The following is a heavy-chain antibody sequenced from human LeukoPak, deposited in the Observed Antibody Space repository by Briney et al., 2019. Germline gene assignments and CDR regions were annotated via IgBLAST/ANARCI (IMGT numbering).Heavy chain of an antibody. V-gene: IGHV3-48*03. CDR3: TTYAGYGEPLDY. D-gene: IGHD4-17*01. CDR1: GLTFSSDE. CDR2: ISSSGSII. J-gene: IGHJ4*02. Sequence: GGSLRLSCAASGLTFSSDEMNWVRQAPGKGLEWVSYISSSGSIIYYADSVKGRFTISRDNAKNSLYLQMNSLKTEDTALYYCTTYAGYGEPLDYWGQGTLVTVSS.